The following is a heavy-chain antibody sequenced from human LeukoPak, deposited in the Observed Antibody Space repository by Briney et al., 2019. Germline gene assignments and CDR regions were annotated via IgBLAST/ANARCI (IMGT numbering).Heavy chain of an antibody. V-gene: IGHV1-69*01. Sequence: SVKVSCKASGGTFSSYAISWVRQAPGQGLEWMGGIIPIFGTANYAQKFQGRVTITADESTSTAYMELSSLRSEDTAVYYCARDASIRIIAVAGRGPGYWGQGTLVTVSS. CDR1: GGTFSSYA. D-gene: IGHD6-19*01. CDR2: IIPIFGTA. J-gene: IGHJ4*02. CDR3: ARDASIRIIAVAGRGPGY.